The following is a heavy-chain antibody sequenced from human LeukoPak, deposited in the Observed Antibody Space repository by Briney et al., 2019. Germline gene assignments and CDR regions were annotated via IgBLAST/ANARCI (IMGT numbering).Heavy chain of an antibody. CDR1: GGSISSSSYY. J-gene: IGHJ6*02. Sequence: PSETLSLTCTVSGGSISSSSYYWGWIRQPPGKGLEWIGRFYYSGSTNYNPSLKSRVTISVDTSKNQFSLKLSSVTAADTAVYYCARGGITGSRVDYYYYGMDVWGQGTAVTVSS. D-gene: IGHD1-20*01. V-gene: IGHV4-39*07. CDR3: ARGGITGSRVDYYYYGMDV. CDR2: FYYSGST.